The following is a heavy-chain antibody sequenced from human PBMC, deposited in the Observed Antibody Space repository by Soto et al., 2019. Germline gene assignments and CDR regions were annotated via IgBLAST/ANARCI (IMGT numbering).Heavy chain of an antibody. D-gene: IGHD4-4*01. CDR2: LYYGGSA. CDR1: GGSISSYY. CDR3: ARANSNSPQRHFDY. Sequence: SETLSLTCTVSGGSISSYYWNWIRQPPGKGLEWIGFLYYGGSAHFNPSLKSRVTISGDTSKNQFSLKLTSVTAADTAMYYCARANSNSPQRHFDYWGHGTLVTVSS. V-gene: IGHV4-59*12. J-gene: IGHJ4*01.